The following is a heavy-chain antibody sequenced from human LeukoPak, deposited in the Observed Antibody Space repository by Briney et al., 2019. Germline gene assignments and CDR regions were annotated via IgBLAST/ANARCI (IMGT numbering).Heavy chain of an antibody. D-gene: IGHD3-3*01. V-gene: IGHV4-39*01. Sequence: SETLSLTCTVSGGSIRSSDYYWGWIRQPPGKGLEWIASIYYSGTTHYNPSHQSRVTMSVDTSKNQFSLKLSSVTAADTAVYYCARHVGDFWSGYYPFDYWGQGTLVTVSS. J-gene: IGHJ4*02. CDR3: ARHVGDFWSGYYPFDY. CDR1: GGSIRSSDYY. CDR2: IYYSGTT.